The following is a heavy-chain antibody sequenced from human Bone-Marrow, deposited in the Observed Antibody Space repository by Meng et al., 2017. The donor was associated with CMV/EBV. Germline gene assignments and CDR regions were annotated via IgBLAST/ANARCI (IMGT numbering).Heavy chain of an antibody. CDR2: IHPNSGGT. D-gene: IGHD4-11*01. V-gene: IGHV1-2*02. CDR1: GYTFTGYY. Sequence: SVKVSCKASGYTFTGYYMHWVRQAPGQGLEWMGWIHPNSGGTNYAQKFQGRVTMTRDTTISPAYMELSRLRSDDTAVYYCARVKEGVTTGAPGWFEPWGQGTLVTVSS. J-gene: IGHJ5*02. CDR3: ARVKEGVTTGAPGWFEP.